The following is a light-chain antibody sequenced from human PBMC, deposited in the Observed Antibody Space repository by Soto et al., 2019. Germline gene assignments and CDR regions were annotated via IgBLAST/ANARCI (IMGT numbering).Light chain of an antibody. V-gene: IGLV2-23*01. Sequence: QSALTQPASVSGSPGQSVTISCTGTSSDVGSYNLVSWYQQHPGKGPKLIIYEGSDRPSGVSNRFSGSKSGNTASLTISGLQAEDEADYYCCSYGGSSTYVFGSGTKLTVL. J-gene: IGLJ1*01. CDR1: SSDVGSYNL. CDR2: EGS. CDR3: CSYGGSSTYV.